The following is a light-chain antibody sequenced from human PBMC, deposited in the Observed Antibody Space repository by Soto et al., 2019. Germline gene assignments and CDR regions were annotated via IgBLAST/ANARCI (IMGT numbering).Light chain of an antibody. V-gene: IGLV2-14*01. CDR1: SSDVGGYNY. CDR3: SSYAGRRTLYV. J-gene: IGLJ1*01. Sequence: QSVLTQPASVSGSPGQSITISRTGTSSDVGGYNYVSWYQQHPGKAPKLMIYEVNSRPSGVSNRFSGSKSGNTASLTISGLQAEDEAQSLCSSYAGRRTLYVFGTGTKVTV. CDR2: EVN.